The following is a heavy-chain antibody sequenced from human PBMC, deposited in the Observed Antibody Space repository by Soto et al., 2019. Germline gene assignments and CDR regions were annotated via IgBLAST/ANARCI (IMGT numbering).Heavy chain of an antibody. J-gene: IGHJ3*02. D-gene: IGHD5-12*01. V-gene: IGHV3-66*01. CDR2: IYSGCST. CDR1: GFTVSSNY. CDR3: AREDGYRGGDAFDI. Sequence: GGSLRLSCAASGFTVSSNYMSWVRQAPGKGLEWVSVIYSGCSTYYADSVKGRFTISRDNSKNPLYLQLNSLRAEDTAVYYCAREDGYRGGDAFDIWGQGTMVTVSS.